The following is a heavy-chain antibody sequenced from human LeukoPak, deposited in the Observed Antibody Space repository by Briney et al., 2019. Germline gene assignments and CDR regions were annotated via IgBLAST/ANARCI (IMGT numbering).Heavy chain of an antibody. CDR2: IYYSGST. Sequence: SETLSLTCTVSGGSISSYYWSWIRQPPGKGLEWIGYIYYSGSTNYNPFLKSRVTISVDTSKNQFSLKLSSVTAADTAVYYCATIAVAEDAFDIWGQGTMVTVSS. CDR3: ATIAVAEDAFDI. J-gene: IGHJ3*02. CDR1: GGSISSYY. D-gene: IGHD6-19*01. V-gene: IGHV4-59*01.